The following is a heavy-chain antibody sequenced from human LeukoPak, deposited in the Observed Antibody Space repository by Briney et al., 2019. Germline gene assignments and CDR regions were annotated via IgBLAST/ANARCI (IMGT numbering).Heavy chain of an antibody. J-gene: IGHJ4*02. CDR2: ISAYNGNT. CDR1: GYFFISYG. CDR3: ARDRIDFCVAVCYVYYFDY. D-gene: IGHD2-21*02. Sequence: AAVKVSCKASGYFFISYGLSWLRQAPGQGLEWMGWISAYNGNTDYAQNLQGRVTMTSDSSTSTEYMELRSLSSNDTAVYYCARDRIDFCVAVCYVYYFDYWGQGTLVTVSS. V-gene: IGHV1-18*01.